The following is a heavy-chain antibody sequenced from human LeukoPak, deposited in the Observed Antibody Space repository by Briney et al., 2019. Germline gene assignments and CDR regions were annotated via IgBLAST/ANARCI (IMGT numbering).Heavy chain of an antibody. CDR1: GGSFSGYY. J-gene: IGHJ4*02. D-gene: IGHD6-19*01. V-gene: IGHV4-34*01. Sequence: SETLSLTCAVYGGSFSGYYWSWMRQPPGKGLEWIGEINHSGSTNYNPSLKSRVTISVDTSKNQFSLKLSSVTAADTAVYYCARGPHSSGWYGLGFDYWGQGTLVTVSS. CDR3: ARGPHSSGWYGLGFDY. CDR2: INHSGST.